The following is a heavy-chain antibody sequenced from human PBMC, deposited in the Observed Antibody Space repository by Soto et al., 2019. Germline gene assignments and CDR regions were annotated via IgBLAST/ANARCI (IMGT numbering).Heavy chain of an antibody. V-gene: IGHV3-11*01. D-gene: IGHD6-13*01. J-gene: IGHJ4*02. CDR1: GFTFSDYY. Sequence: QVQLGESGGGLVKPGGSLRLSCAASGFTFSDYYMSWIRQAPGKGLEWVSYISSSGSTIYYADSVKGRFTISRDNAKNSLYLQMNSLRAEDTAVYYCVSYSSSWAPAPFDYWGQGTLVTVSS. CDR3: VSYSSSWAPAPFDY. CDR2: ISSSGSTI.